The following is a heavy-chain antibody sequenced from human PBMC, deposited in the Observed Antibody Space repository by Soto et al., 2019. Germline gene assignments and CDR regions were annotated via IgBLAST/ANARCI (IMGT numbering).Heavy chain of an antibody. D-gene: IGHD1-26*01. CDR2: INPKSGDT. V-gene: IGHV1-2*02. CDR3: ARGSPRMGALPTY. CDR1: GYSFTKYV. Sequence: DSVKVSCKTSGYSFTKYVLHWVLQAPGQGLEWKGWINPKSGDTNYAQKFQGRVSMTRDTSITTAYMEVSRLKSDDTAVYYCARGSPRMGALPTYWGQGTLVTVSS. J-gene: IGHJ4*02.